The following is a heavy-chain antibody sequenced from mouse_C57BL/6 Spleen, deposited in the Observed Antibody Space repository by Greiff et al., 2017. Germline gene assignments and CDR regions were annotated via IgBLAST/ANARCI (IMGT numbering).Heavy chain of an antibody. V-gene: IGHV1-5*01. Sequence: EVQLQQSGTVLARPGASVKMSCKTSGYTFTSYWMHWVKQRPGQGLEWIGAIYPGNSDTSYNQKVKGKAKLTAVTSASTAYMELGSLTSEDSAVYYCTSYCIITALFDYWGQGTTLTVSS. CDR3: TSYCIITALFDY. D-gene: IGHD1-1*01. CDR1: GYTFTSYW. CDR2: IYPGNSDT. J-gene: IGHJ2*01.